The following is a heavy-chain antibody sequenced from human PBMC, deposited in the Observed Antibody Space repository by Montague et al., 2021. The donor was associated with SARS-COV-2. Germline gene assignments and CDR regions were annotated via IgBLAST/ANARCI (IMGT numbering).Heavy chain of an antibody. CDR1: GFTFSGYA. D-gene: IGHD3-22*01. Sequence: SLRLSCAASGFTFSGYAMHWVRQAPGKGLEWVAVISYDGSNKYYADSVKGRFTISRDNSKNTLYLQVNSLRAEDTAVYYCARDTYDSSGYSDGMDVWGQGTTVTVSS. CDR3: ARDTYDSSGYSDGMDV. CDR2: ISYDGSNK. J-gene: IGHJ6*02. V-gene: IGHV3-30-3*01.